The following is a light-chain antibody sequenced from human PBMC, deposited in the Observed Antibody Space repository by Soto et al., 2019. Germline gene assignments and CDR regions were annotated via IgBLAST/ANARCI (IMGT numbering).Light chain of an antibody. V-gene: IGLV1-44*01. CDR3: AAWDDSLNGRV. CDR2: YDN. Sequence: QSVLTQPPSASGTHGQRVTISCSGSNSNIGSNTVNWYQQLPGTAPKLLIYYDNLRPSGVPDRISGSKSGTSASLAISGLQYDDEADYYCAAWDDSLNGRVFGTGTKLTVL. J-gene: IGLJ1*01. CDR1: NSNIGSNT.